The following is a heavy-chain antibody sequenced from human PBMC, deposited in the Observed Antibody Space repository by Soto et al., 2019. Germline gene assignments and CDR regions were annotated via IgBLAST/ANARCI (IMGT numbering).Heavy chain of an antibody. Sequence: ASVKVSCKASGGTFSSYAISWVRQAPGQGLEWMGGIIPIFGTANYAQKFQGRVTITADESTSTAYMGLSSLRSEDTAVYYCARPVDTAMGDYYYYYGMDVWGQGTTVTVSS. J-gene: IGHJ6*02. V-gene: IGHV1-69*13. CDR3: ARPVDTAMGDYYYYYGMDV. D-gene: IGHD5-18*01. CDR2: IIPIFGTA. CDR1: GGTFSSYA.